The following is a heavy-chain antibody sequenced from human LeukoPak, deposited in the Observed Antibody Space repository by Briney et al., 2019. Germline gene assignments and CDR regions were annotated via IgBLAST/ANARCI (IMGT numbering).Heavy chain of an antibody. D-gene: IGHD5-12*01. Sequence: PSETLSLTCALYGGSFSGYYWSWIRQPPGKGLEWIGEINHSGSTNYNPSLKSRVTISVDTSKNQFSLKLSSVTAADTAVYYCARRKWLLEYYFDYWGQGTLVTVSS. CDR1: GGSFSGYY. J-gene: IGHJ4*02. CDR2: INHSGST. V-gene: IGHV4-34*01. CDR3: ARRKWLLEYYFDY.